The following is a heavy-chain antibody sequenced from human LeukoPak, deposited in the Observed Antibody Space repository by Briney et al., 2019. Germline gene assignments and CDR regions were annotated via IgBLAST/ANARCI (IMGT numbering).Heavy chain of an antibody. CDR1: GFIFTSYG. J-gene: IGHJ4*02. V-gene: IGHV3-30*18. CDR3: ANLDSSSWYLSV. D-gene: IGHD6-13*01. Sequence: GGSLRLSCAASGFIFTSYGMHWVRHAPGKGLEWVAVMSYDGSNINYVDSVRGRFTISRDTSKNTLYLQMNSLRAEDTAVYYCANLDSSSWYLSVWGQGTLVTVSS. CDR2: MSYDGSNI.